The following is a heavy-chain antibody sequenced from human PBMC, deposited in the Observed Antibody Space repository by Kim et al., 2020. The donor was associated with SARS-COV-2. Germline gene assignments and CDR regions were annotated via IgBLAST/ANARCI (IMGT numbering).Heavy chain of an antibody. V-gene: IGHV4-4*09. D-gene: IGHD3-10*01. Sequence: YTPSLKRRGTISIDTSKNQFSVKLSSVTAADTAVYYCARYHYYGSGEFDPWGQGTLVTVSS. CDR3: ARYHYYGSGEFDP. J-gene: IGHJ5*02.